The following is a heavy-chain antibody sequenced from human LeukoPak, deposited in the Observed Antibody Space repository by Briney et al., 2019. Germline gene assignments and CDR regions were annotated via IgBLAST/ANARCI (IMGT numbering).Heavy chain of an antibody. CDR3: ARNAGGSPDLYYMDV. CDR1: GGSISSGSYY. Sequence: SQTLSPTCTVSGGSISSGSYYWSWIRQPAGKGLEWIGRIYTSGSTNYNPSLKSRVTISVDTSKNQFSLKLSSVTAADTAVYYCARNAGGSPDLYYMDVWGKGTTVTVSS. D-gene: IGHD3-16*01. CDR2: IYTSGST. J-gene: IGHJ6*03. V-gene: IGHV4-61*02.